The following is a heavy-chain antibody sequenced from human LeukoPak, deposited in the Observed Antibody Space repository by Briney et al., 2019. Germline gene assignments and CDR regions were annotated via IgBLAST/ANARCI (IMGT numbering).Heavy chain of an antibody. CDR3: VKDPHSTGRYYFDY. CDR1: GFTFSNYA. V-gene: IGHV3-64*05. J-gene: IGHJ4*02. CDR2: ISSNGGRT. Sequence: GGSLRLSCSVSGFTFSNYAMHWVRQAPGKGLEYVSGISSNGGRTYYADSVKSRFTISRDNSKSTMYVQMSTLRVEDTAVYYCVKDPHSTGRYYFDYWGQGTLVTVSS. D-gene: IGHD6-19*01.